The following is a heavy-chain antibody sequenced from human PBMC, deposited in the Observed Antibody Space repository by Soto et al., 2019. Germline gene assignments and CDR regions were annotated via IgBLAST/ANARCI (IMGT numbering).Heavy chain of an antibody. CDR2: ISYDGSNK. J-gene: IGHJ4*02. Sequence: QVQLVESGGGVVQPGRSLRLSCAASGFTFSSYAMHWVRQAPGKGLEWVAVISYDGSNKYYADSVKGRFTISRDNSKNTLYLQMNSLRAEDTAVYYCARDGDGYWGQGTLVTVSS. CDR1: GFTFSSYA. CDR3: ARDGDGY. V-gene: IGHV3-30-3*01. D-gene: IGHD3-3*01.